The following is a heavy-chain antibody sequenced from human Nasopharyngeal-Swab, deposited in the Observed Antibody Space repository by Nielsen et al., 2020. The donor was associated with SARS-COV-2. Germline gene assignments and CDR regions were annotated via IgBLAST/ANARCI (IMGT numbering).Heavy chain of an antibody. Sequence: GESLKISCAASGFTFSSYSMNWVRQAPGKGLERVSSISSSSSYIYYADSVKGRFTISRDNAKNSLYLQMNSLRAEDTAVYYCAGDQSVPAAYYYYGMDVWGQGTTVTVSS. D-gene: IGHD2-2*01. CDR1: GFTFSSYS. J-gene: IGHJ6*02. V-gene: IGHV3-21*01. CDR3: AGDQSVPAAYYYYGMDV. CDR2: ISSSSSYI.